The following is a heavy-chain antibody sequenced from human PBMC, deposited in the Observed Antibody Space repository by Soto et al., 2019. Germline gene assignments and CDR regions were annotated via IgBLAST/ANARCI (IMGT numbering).Heavy chain of an antibody. V-gene: IGHV3-7*05. CDR3: ARDWGAPGRGSALGYYYHFGMDV. D-gene: IGHD3-16*01. CDR2: IKEDGSEE. CDR1: GFTFSTYW. J-gene: IGHJ6*02. Sequence: EAQLVESGGGVVQPGGSLRLSCAASGFTFSTYWMNWVRQAPGKGLEWVANIKEDGSEEFYVDSVKGRFTISRDNAKNSLYLDMNSLRGEDTAVYYCARDWGAPGRGSALGYYYHFGMDVWGQGTTVTVPS.